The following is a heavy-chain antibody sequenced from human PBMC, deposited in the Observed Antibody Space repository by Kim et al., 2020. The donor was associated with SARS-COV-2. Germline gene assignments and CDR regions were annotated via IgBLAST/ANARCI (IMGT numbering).Heavy chain of an antibody. V-gene: IGHV3-74*01. CDR2: INSDGSST. CDR1: GFTFSSYW. CDR3: ARAVTNYYDSSGYYFDY. J-gene: IGHJ4*02. Sequence: GGSLRLSCAASGFTFSSYWMHWVRQAPGKGLVWVSRINSDGSSTSYADSVKGRFTISRDNAKNTLYLQMNSLRAEDTAVYYCARAVTNYYDSSGYYFDYWGQGTLVTVSS. D-gene: IGHD3-22*01.